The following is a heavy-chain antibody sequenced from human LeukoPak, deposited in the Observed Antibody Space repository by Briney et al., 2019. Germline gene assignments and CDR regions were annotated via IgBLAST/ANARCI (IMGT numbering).Heavy chain of an antibody. CDR2: ISAYNGNT. CDR3: ARGAPDYGDYVVDY. D-gene: IGHD4-17*01. Sequence: ASVKVSCKASGYTFPSYGISWVRQAPGQGLEWMGWISAYNGNTNYAQKLQGRVTMTTDTSTSTAYMELRSLRSDDTAVYYCARGAPDYGDYVVDYWGQGTLVTVSS. CDR1: GYTFPSYG. V-gene: IGHV1-18*01. J-gene: IGHJ4*02.